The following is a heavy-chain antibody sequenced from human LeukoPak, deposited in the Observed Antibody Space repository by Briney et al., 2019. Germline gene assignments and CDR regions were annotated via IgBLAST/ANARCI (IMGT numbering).Heavy chain of an antibody. CDR1: GFTFSTSW. CDR3: ARERYYGLDY. CDR2: INWNGGST. Sequence: GGSLRLSCAASGFTFSTSWMSWVRQVPGKGLEWVSGINWNGGSTGYADSVKGRFTISRDNAKNSLYLQMNSLRAEDTALYYCARERYYGLDYWGQGTLVTVSS. D-gene: IGHD3-10*01. J-gene: IGHJ4*02. V-gene: IGHV3-20*04.